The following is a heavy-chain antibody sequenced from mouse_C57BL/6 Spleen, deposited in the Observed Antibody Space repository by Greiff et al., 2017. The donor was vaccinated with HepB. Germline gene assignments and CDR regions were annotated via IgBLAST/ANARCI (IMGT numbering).Heavy chain of an antibody. Sequence: VQLQQSGPELVKPGASVKISCKASGYAFSSSWMNWVKQRPGKGLEWIGRMYPGDGDTNYNGKFKGKATLTADKASSTAYMQLSSLTSEDSAVYFCARPSITTVAFDDWGQGTTLTVSS. CDR3: ARPSITTVAFDD. CDR2: MYPGDGDT. D-gene: IGHD1-1*01. CDR1: GYAFSSSW. J-gene: IGHJ2*01. V-gene: IGHV1-82*01.